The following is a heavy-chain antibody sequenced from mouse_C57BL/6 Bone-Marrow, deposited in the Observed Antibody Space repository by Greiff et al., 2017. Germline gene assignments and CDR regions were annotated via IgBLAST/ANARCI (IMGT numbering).Heavy chain of an antibody. CDR2: INPRSGGT. J-gene: IGHJ3*01. Sequence: VQRVESGAELVRPGTSVKVSCKASGYAFTNYLIEWVKQRPGQGLEWIGVINPRSGGTKYNEKFKDKATLTADKSSSTAYMQLSSLTSEDSAVYFCARGYGSRFSYWGQGTRVTVSA. CDR3: ARGYGSRFSY. V-gene: IGHV1-54*01. D-gene: IGHD1-1*01. CDR1: GYAFTNYL.